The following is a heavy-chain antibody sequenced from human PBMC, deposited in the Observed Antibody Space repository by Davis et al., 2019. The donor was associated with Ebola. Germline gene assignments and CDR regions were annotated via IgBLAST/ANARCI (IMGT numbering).Heavy chain of an antibody. Sequence: ASVKVSCKASGFILTNYAIHWVRQAPGQRLEWMGWVHGGNGNTKYSQRFQGRVTITTDTSASTAYMELSSLRSEDTAVYYCARDGAVVTAINYYYYYGMDVWGKGTTVTVSS. V-gene: IGHV1-3*01. CDR1: GFILTNYA. CDR2: VHGGNGNT. J-gene: IGHJ6*04. D-gene: IGHD2-21*02. CDR3: ARDGAVVTAINYYYYYGMDV.